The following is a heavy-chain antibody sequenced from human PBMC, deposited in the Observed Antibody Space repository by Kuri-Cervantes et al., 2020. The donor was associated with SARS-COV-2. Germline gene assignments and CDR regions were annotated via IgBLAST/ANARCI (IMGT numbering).Heavy chain of an antibody. J-gene: IGHJ3*02. V-gene: IGHV3-30*02. CDR2: IQHDGSNK. CDR3: AREGDIVVVHDAFDI. Sequence: GGSLRLSCAASGFTFSDYGMQWVRQAPGKGLEWVAFIQHDGSNKYYADSVKGRFTISRDNSKNTLYLQMNSLRAEDTAVYHCAREGDIVVVHDAFDIWGQGTMVTVSS. CDR1: GFTFSDYG. D-gene: IGHD2-2*01.